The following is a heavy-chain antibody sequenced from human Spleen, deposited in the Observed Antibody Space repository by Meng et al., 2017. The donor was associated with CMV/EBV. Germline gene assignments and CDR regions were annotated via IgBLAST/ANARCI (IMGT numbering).Heavy chain of an antibody. Sequence: GESLKISCAASGFTFSSYWMSWVRQAPGKGLEWVANINQDESDMYYVDSVKGRFTLSRDNAKNSLYLRMNSLRAEDTAVYYCVRDARPGYYDSSGQDYWGQGALVTVSS. J-gene: IGHJ4*02. D-gene: IGHD3-22*01. CDR3: VRDARPGYYDSSGQDY. V-gene: IGHV3-7*01. CDR1: GFTFSSYW. CDR2: INQDESDM.